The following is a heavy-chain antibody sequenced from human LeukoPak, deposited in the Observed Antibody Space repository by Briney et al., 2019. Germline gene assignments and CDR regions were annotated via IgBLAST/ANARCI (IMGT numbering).Heavy chain of an antibody. CDR3: ARDQGYSSSWYLYYFDY. D-gene: IGHD6-13*01. CDR2: ISASGASP. V-gene: IGHV3-23*01. Sequence: GGSLRLSCAASGFTFSDYAMIWVRQAPGKGLEWVAGISASGASPYYADSVKGRFTISRDNSMNTLYVQMNSLRAEDTAVYYCARDQGYSSSWYLYYFDYWGQGTLVTVSS. J-gene: IGHJ4*02. CDR1: GFTFSDYA.